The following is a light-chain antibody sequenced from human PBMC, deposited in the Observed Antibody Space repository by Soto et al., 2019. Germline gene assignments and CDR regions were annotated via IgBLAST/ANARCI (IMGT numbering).Light chain of an antibody. CDR3: KQANSFPLT. V-gene: IGKV1-39*01. CDR2: AAY. Sequence: DIQMTQSPSSLSASEGDRVTITCRASQSISSYLNWYQQKPGKAHKLLIYAAYSLESGVQSRFSGSGSGTDFTLTIRSLQPEDIATYYCKQANSFPLTFGGGTKVDIK. J-gene: IGKJ4*01. CDR1: QSISSY.